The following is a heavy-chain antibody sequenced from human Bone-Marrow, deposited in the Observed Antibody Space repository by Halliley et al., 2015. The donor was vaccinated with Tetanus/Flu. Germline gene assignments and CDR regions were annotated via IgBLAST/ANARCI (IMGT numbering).Heavy chain of an antibody. CDR3: ARVLQRDYFDY. J-gene: IGHJ4*02. Sequence: LSLTCTVSGGSMNSYSWSWIRQPPGKGLEYIGFIYYTGSAYYSSSLKSRVTILIDTSKKEFSLKLSSVTAADTAVYYCARVLQRDYFDYWGQGTLVTVSS. V-gene: IGHV4-59*01. CDR2: IYYTGSA. D-gene: IGHD1-1*01. CDR1: GGSMNSYS.